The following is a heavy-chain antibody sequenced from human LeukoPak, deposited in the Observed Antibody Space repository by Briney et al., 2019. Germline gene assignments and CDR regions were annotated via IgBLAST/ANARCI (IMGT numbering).Heavy chain of an antibody. CDR3: AGDRWFGELLFSYYFDY. CDR1: GFTFSSYA. J-gene: IGHJ4*02. Sequence: GSLRLSCAASGFTFSSYAMHWVRQAPGKGLEWVAVISYDGSNKYYADSVKGRFTISRDNSKNTLYLQMNSLRAEDTAVYYCAGDRWFGELLFSYYFDYWGQGTLVTVSS. CDR2: ISYDGSNK. D-gene: IGHD3-10*01. V-gene: IGHV3-30-3*01.